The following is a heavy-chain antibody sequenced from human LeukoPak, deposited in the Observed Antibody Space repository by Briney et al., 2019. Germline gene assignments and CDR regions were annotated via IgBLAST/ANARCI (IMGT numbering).Heavy chain of an antibody. CDR1: GFTFSSYG. CDR2: ISYDGSNK. V-gene: IGHV3-30*03. CDR3: ARYNSASGSNY. Sequence: PGRSLRLSCAASGFTFSSYGMHWVRQAPGKGLEWVAVISYDGSNKYYADSVKGRFTISRDNAKNSLYLQMNSLRAEDTAVYYCARYNSASGSNYWGQGTLVTVSS. D-gene: IGHD3-10*01. J-gene: IGHJ4*02.